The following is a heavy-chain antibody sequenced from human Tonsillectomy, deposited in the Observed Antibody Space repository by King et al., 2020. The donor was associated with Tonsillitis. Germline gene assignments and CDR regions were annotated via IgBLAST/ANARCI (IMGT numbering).Heavy chain of an antibody. V-gene: IGHV3-9*01. J-gene: IGHJ6*02. Sequence: VQLVESGGGLVQPGRSLRISCVASGFTFDDYAMHWVRPASGKGLEWVAGISLLNGSKGYADPVKGRLTNSIDNAKNSLYLPMNNLRAEDTAFYYCAKGSWENYYYGMDVWGQGTTVTVSS. D-gene: IGHD1-26*01. CDR1: GFTFDDYA. CDR3: AKGSWENYYYGMDV. CDR2: ISLLNGSK.